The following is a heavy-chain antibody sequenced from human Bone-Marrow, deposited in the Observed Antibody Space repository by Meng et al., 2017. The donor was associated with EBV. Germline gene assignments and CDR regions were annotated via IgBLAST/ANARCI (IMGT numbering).Heavy chain of an antibody. CDR3: ARPGSSWYPYWYFDL. J-gene: IGHJ2*01. Sequence: QVRLGQSGAEVKKLGASVKVSCKASGYTFTSYDINWVRQATGQGLEWMGWMNPNSGNTGYAQKFQGRVTMTRNTSISTAYMELSSLRSEDTAVYYCARPGSSWYPYWYFDLWGRGTLVTVSS. CDR2: MNPNSGNT. D-gene: IGHD6-13*01. V-gene: IGHV1-8*01. CDR1: GYTFTSYD.